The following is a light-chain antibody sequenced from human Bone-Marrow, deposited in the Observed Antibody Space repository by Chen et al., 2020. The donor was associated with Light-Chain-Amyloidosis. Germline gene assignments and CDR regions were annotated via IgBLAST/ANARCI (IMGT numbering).Light chain of an antibody. J-gene: IGLJ3*02. CDR3: CSYAGSSTLV. CDR1: SSDVGSYNL. Sequence: QSALTQPASVSGSPGQSITIPCTGTSSDVGSYNLVSWYQLHPGKAPQLMIYEVSKRPSGVSNRFSGSKSGNTASLTISGLQAEDEADYYCCSYAGSSTLVFGGGTKLTVL. V-gene: IGLV2-23*02. CDR2: EVS.